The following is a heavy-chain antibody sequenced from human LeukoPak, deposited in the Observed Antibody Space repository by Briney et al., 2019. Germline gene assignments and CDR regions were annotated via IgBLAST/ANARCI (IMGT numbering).Heavy chain of an antibody. CDR2: IIPIFGTA. CDR3: ARVVDYYDSSGCFDY. Sequence: ASVKVSCKASGGTFSSYAISWVRQAPGQGLEWMGGIIPIFGTASYAQKFQGRVTITADESTSTAYMGLSSLRSEDTAVYYCARVVDYYDSSGCFDYWGQGTLVTVSS. J-gene: IGHJ4*02. D-gene: IGHD3-22*01. CDR1: GGTFSSYA. V-gene: IGHV1-69*13.